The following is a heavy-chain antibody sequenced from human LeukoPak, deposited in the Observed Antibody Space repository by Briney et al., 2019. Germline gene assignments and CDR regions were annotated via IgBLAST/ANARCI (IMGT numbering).Heavy chain of an antibody. CDR2: IFYSGST. J-gene: IGHJ6*03. CDR3: ARGLWEYCSGGSCYFNYYYYYMDV. CDR1: SGSISTSNYY. Sequence: SETLSLTCTVSSGSISTSNYYWGWVRQPPGKALEWIGNIFYSGSTNYNPSLKSRVTILVDTSKNQFSLKLSSVTAADTAVYYCARGLWEYCSGGSCYFNYYYYYMDVWGKGTTVTVSS. V-gene: IGHV4-61*05. D-gene: IGHD2-15*01.